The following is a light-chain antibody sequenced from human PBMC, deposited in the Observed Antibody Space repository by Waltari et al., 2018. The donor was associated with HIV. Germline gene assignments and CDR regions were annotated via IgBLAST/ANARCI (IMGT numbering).Light chain of an antibody. Sequence: EIVLTQSPATLSLSPGERATLSCRASPSVSSYLAWYQQKPGQAPRLLIYDASNRATGIPARFSGSGSATDFTLTIGSLEPQDFAVYYCQQRSNWPLTFGGGTKVEIK. J-gene: IGKJ4*01. CDR3: QQRSNWPLT. CDR2: DAS. V-gene: IGKV3-11*01. CDR1: PSVSSY.